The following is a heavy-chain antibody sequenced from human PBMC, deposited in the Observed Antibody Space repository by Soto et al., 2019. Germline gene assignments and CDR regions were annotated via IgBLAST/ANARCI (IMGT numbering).Heavy chain of an antibody. CDR3: AKHGVVVPAANSYFDY. CDR2: ISGSGGST. Sequence: PAGSLRLSCAASGFIFSSYAMSLVRQAPGKGLEWVSAISGSGGSTYYADSVKGQFTISRDNSKNTLYLQMNSLRAEDTAVYYCAKHGVVVPAANSYFDYWGQGTLVTVSS. CDR1: GFIFSSYA. J-gene: IGHJ4*02. V-gene: IGHV3-23*01. D-gene: IGHD2-2*01.